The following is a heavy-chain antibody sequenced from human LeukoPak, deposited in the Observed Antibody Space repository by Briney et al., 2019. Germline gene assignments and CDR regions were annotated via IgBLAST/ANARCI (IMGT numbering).Heavy chain of an antibody. CDR3: AISHGPSNWNDPTLDY. V-gene: IGHV1-24*01. CDR2: FDPEDGEI. CDR1: GYTLSELS. Sequence: GASVKVSCKVSGYTLSELSMHWVRQAPGRGPEWMGGFDPEDGEIIYAQKFQGRVTMTEDTSTDTAYMDLSSLRSEDTAVYYCAISHGPSNWNDPTLDYWGQGTLVTVSS. J-gene: IGHJ4*02. D-gene: IGHD1-20*01.